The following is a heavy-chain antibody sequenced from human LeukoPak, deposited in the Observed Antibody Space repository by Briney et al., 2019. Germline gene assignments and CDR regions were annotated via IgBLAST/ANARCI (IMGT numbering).Heavy chain of an antibody. CDR1: EFTFSSYW. J-gene: IGHJ6*03. Sequence: GGSLRLSCAASEFTFSSYWMHWVRHAPGKGLVWVSRINTDGITTTYADSVKGRFTVSRDNAKNTLYLQMNSLRAEDTAVYYCVRDPRYYHYMDVWGKGTTVTVSS. CDR3: VRDPRYYHYMDV. V-gene: IGHV3-74*01. CDR2: INTDGITT.